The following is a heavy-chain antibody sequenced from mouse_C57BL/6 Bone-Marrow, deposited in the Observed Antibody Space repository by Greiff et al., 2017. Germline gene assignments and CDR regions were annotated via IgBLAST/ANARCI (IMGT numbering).Heavy chain of an antibody. J-gene: IGHJ3*01. D-gene: IGHD2-5*01. CDR2: IYPRSGNT. CDR3: ARGGCYSNFLAY. CDR1: GYTFTSYG. V-gene: IGHV1-81*01. Sequence: VQLQQSGAELARPGASVKMSCKASGYTFTSYGISWVKQRTGQGLEWIGEIYPRSGNTYYNEKFKGKATLTADKSSSTAYMELRSLTSEDSAVYVSARGGCYSNFLAYWGRGILVNVSA.